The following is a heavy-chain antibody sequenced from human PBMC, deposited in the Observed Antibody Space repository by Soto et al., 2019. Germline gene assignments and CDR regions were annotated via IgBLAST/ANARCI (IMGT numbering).Heavy chain of an antibody. J-gene: IGHJ4*02. V-gene: IGHV3-30-3*01. CDR1: GFTFSSFA. Sequence: QVQLVESGGGVVQPGRSLRLSCAASGFTFSSFAVHWVRQAPGKGLEWVAVISYDGSNKYYTDSVKGRFTISRDNYKNTVYLQMNSLRREDTAVYYCARAYPHVGSNYCDYWGRGTLVTVSS. D-gene: IGHD1-26*01. CDR3: ARAYPHVGSNYCDY. CDR2: ISYDGSNK.